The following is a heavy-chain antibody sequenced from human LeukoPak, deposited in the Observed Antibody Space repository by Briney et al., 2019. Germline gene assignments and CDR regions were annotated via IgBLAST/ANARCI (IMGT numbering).Heavy chain of an antibody. CDR2: IYYSGST. Sequence: PSQTLSLTCTVSGGSISSGGYYWSWIRQHPGKGLEWIGYIYYSGSTYYNPSLKSRVTISVDTSKNQFSLKLSSVTAADTAVYYCARESSNYDRWYFDLWGRGTLVIVSS. V-gene: IGHV4-31*03. CDR3: ARESSNYDRWYFDL. CDR1: GGSISSGGYY. J-gene: IGHJ2*01. D-gene: IGHD4-11*01.